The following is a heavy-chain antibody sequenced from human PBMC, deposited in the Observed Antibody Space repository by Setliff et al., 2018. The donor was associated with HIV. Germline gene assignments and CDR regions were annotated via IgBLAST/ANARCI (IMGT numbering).Heavy chain of an antibody. CDR2: IYYSGST. Sequence: PSETLSLTCTVSGGSISSSSYYWGWIRQPPGKGLEWIGSIYYSGSTYYNPSLKSRVTISVDTSKNQFSLKLSSVTAPDTAVYYCARHVDYFDSSGNDAFDIWGQGTMVTVSS. J-gene: IGHJ3*02. D-gene: IGHD3-22*01. CDR1: GGSISSSSYY. V-gene: IGHV4-39*01. CDR3: ARHVDYFDSSGNDAFDI.